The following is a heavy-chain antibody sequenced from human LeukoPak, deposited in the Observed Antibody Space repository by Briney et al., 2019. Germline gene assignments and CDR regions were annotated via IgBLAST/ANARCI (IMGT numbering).Heavy chain of an antibody. Sequence: GGFLRLSCAASGFTFSSYDMHWVRQATGKGLEWVSAIGTAGDPYYPGSVKGRFTISRENAKNSLYLQMNSLRAGDTAVYYCARALYYYGSGSGGGMDVWGKGTTVTVSS. CDR3: ARALYYYGSGSGGGMDV. CDR1: GFTFSSYD. CDR2: IGTAGDP. D-gene: IGHD3-10*01. J-gene: IGHJ6*04. V-gene: IGHV3-13*05.